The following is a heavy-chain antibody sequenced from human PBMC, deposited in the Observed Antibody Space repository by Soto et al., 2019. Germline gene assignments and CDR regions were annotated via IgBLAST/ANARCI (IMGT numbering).Heavy chain of an antibody. V-gene: IGHV3-23*04. CDR3: PKYDFWSKFYIGDAVDY. CDR2: ISGSGANT. D-gene: IGHD3-3*01. J-gene: IGHJ4*02. Sequence: EVQLAESGGGVGQPGGSLRLSCAASGFNFNNYAMSWVRQAPGKGLEWVSGISGSGANTNYADSVKGRFTISRDNSNNTLYLQMSSIRVEDTAVYYCPKYDFWSKFYIGDAVDYWGQGTLVTVSS. CDR1: GFNFNNYA.